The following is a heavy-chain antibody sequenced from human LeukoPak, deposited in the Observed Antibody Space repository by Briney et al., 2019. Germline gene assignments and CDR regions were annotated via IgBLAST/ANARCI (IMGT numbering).Heavy chain of an antibody. V-gene: IGHV4-59*01. Sequence: SETLSLTCTVSGGSISSYYWSWIRQPPGKGLEWIGYIYYSGSTNYNPSLKSRVTISVDTSKNQFSLKLSSVTAADTAVYYCASTPPANYGDLSLDYWGQGTLVTVSS. CDR1: GGSISSYY. D-gene: IGHD4-17*01. CDR2: IYYSGST. J-gene: IGHJ4*02. CDR3: ASTPPANYGDLSLDY.